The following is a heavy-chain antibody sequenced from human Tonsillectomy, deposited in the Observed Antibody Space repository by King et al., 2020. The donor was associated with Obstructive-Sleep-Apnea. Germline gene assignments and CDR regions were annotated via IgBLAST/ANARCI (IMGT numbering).Heavy chain of an antibody. CDR2: IHYSGST. CDR1: GGSISTNY. D-gene: IGHD3-22*01. Sequence: VQLQESGPGLVKPSDTLSLTCTVSGGSISTNYWSWIRQPPGKGLEWIVYIHYSGSTENNPSLKSRVTTSLDTPKTQFSLKLSSVTAADTAVYYCAKARQGLGRSGYYVDYWGQGTLVTVSS. J-gene: IGHJ4*02. CDR3: AKARQGLGRSGYYVDY. V-gene: IGHV4-59*01.